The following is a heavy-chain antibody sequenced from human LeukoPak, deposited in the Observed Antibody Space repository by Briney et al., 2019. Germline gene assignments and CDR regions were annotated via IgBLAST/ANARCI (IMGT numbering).Heavy chain of an antibody. D-gene: IGHD4-17*01. CDR2: IHSGDSHT. V-gene: IGHV5-51*01. CDR1: GYSFTYW. CDR3: ASARHGDYVWDY. J-gene: IGHJ4*02. Sequence: GESLKISCKGSGYSFTYWIGWVRQMPGKGLEWMGIIHSGDSHTKYSPSFRGRVTISADKSISTAYLQWSSLEASDTAMYYCASARHGDYVWDYWGQGTLVTVSS.